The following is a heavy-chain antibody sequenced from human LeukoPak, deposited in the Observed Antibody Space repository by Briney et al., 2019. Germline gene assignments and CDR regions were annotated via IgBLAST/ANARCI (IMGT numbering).Heavy chain of an antibody. Sequence: ASETLSLTCAVYGGSFSGYYWSWIRQPPGKGLEWIGEINHSGSTNYNPSLKSRVTISVDTSKNQFSLKMRSVTAADTAVYYCARRVRATIFGVVISPRFDYWGQGTLVTVSS. CDR3: ARRVRATIFGVVISPRFDY. CDR1: GGSFSGYY. V-gene: IGHV4-34*01. D-gene: IGHD3-3*01. CDR2: INHSGST. J-gene: IGHJ4*02.